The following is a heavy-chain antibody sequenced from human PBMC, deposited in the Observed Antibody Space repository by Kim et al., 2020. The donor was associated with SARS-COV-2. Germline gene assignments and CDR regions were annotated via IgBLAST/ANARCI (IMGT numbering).Heavy chain of an antibody. J-gene: IGHJ2*01. Sequence: GGSLRLSCAASGFTFSSYAMSWVRQAPGKGLEWVSVIYSGGSSTYYADSVKGRFTISSDNSKNTLYLQMNSLRAEDTAVYYCATSPGNIVVVVAATLDDLWGRGTLVTFSS. CDR1: GFTFSSYA. D-gene: IGHD2-15*01. CDR2: IYSGGSST. V-gene: IGHV3-23*03. CDR3: ATSPGNIVVVVAATLDDL.